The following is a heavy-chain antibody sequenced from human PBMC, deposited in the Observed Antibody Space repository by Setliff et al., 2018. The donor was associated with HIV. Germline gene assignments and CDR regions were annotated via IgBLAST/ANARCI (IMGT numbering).Heavy chain of an antibody. V-gene: IGHV4-34*01. CDR1: GGSFNDYY. D-gene: IGHD3-10*01. CDR2: IDHSGST. J-gene: IGHJ4*02. CDR3: ARGLNYYGSGSYLPLGY. Sequence: PSETLSLTCAVYGGSFNDYYWTWIRQPPGKGLEWIGEIDHSGSTKYHASLKSRVTISIDTSMNQISLKLSSVTAADTAVYYCARGLNYYGSGSYLPLGYWGQGTLVTVSS.